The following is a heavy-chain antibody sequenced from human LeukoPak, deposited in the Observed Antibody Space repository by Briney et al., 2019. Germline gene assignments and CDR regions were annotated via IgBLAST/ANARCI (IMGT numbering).Heavy chain of an antibody. CDR2: ISTNSNYI. D-gene: IGHD6-19*01. Sequence: GGSLRLSCAASGFTFSDCTMNWVRQAPGKGLEWVSSISTNSNYIYYADSVKGRFTISRDNTKNSLYLQMNSLRAEDTAVYYCARDRYSSGFYFDYWGQGTLVTVSS. CDR1: GFTFSDCT. CDR3: ARDRYSSGFYFDY. J-gene: IGHJ4*02. V-gene: IGHV3-21*01.